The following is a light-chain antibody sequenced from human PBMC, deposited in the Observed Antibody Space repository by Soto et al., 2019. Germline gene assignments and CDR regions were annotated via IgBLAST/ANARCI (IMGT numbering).Light chain of an antibody. Sequence: QSVLTQPPSASGTPGQRVTISCTGSSSNIGSQHVYWYQHLPGTAPKLLIYRSYQRPSGVPDRFSGSKSGTSASLAISGLRSEDEAEYYCEAWDDGLSRVVFGGGTKLTVL. J-gene: IGLJ2*01. CDR3: EAWDDGLSRVV. CDR1: SSNIGSQH. CDR2: RSY. V-gene: IGLV1-47*01.